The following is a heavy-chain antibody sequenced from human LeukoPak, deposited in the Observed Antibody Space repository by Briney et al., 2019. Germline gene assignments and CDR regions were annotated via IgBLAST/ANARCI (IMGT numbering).Heavy chain of an antibody. Sequence: RRASVKVPCKASGYTFTGYYMHWVRQAPGQGLEWMGWINPNSGGTNYAQKFQGWVTMTRDTSISTAYMELSRLRSDDTAVNYCARGRSATPPVDYWGQGTLVTVSS. CDR3: ARGRSATPPVDY. J-gene: IGHJ4*02. CDR1: GYTFTGYY. CDR2: INPNSGGT. V-gene: IGHV1-2*04. D-gene: IGHD3-10*01.